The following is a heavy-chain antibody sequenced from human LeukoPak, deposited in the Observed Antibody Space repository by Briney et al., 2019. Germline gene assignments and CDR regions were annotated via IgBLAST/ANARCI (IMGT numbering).Heavy chain of an antibody. V-gene: IGHV3-74*01. CDR1: GFSFSNYW. Sequence: GGSLRLSCAASGFSFSNYWMSWVRQAPGKGLVWVSHINSDGSWTSYADSVKGRFTISKDNAKNTVYLQMNSLRAEDTAVYYCVSFYETYWGRGTLVTVSS. CDR2: INSDGSWT. CDR3: VSFYETY. D-gene: IGHD2/OR15-2a*01. J-gene: IGHJ4*02.